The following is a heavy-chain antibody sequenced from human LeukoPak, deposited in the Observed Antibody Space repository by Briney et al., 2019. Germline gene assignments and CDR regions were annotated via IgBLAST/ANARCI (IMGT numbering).Heavy chain of an antibody. CDR2: ISSSSSYI. CDR3: ARPRSGSYYDYFDY. V-gene: IGHV3-21*01. D-gene: IGHD1-26*01. CDR1: GFTFSSYS. J-gene: IGHJ4*02. Sequence: GGSLRLSCAASGFTFSSYSMNWVRRAPGKGLEWVSSISSSSSYIYYADSVKGRFTISRDNAKNSLYLQMNSLRAEDTAVYYCARPRSGSYYDYFDYWGQGTLVTVSS.